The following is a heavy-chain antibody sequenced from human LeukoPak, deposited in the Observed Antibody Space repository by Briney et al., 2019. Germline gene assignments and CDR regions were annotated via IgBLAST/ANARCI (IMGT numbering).Heavy chain of an antibody. CDR1: GGSISSGGYY. V-gene: IGHV4-30-2*01. D-gene: IGHD2-2*01. CDR3: AREGDLGYCSSTSCSDQH. CDR2: IYHSGST. J-gene: IGHJ1*01. Sequence: SQTLSLTCTVSGGSISSGGYYWSWIRQPPGKGLEWIGYIYHSGSTYYNPSLKSRVTISVDRSKNQFSLKLSSVTAADTAVYYCAREGDLGYCSSTSCSDQHWGQGTLVTVSS.